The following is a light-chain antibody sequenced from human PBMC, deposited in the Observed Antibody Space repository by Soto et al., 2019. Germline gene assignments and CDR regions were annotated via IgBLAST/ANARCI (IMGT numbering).Light chain of an antibody. J-gene: IGKJ1*01. V-gene: IGKV3-11*01. CDR3: QQRGNWPRT. Sequence: EIVLTQSPATLSLSPGERATLSCRASQSVSSYLAWYQQKPGQAPRLLIYDASKRATGIPARFSGSGSGTDFTLTISNLEPADFAVYYCQQRGNWPRTFGQEPKVDIK. CDR2: DAS. CDR1: QSVSSY.